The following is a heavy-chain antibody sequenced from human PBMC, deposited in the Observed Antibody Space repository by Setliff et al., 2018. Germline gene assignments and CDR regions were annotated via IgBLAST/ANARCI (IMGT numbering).Heavy chain of an antibody. CDR2: ISAYNGNT. V-gene: IGHV1-18*01. CDR1: GYTFTSYG. J-gene: IGHJ4*02. Sequence: GASVKVSCKASGYTFTSYGISWVRQAPGQGLEWMGWISAYNGNTNYAQKLQGRVTMTTDTSTSTAYMELRSLRSDDTAVYYCARDLEGGYSGYDLEGGVDYWGQGTLVTV. D-gene: IGHD5-12*01. CDR3: ARDLEGGYSGYDLEGGVDY.